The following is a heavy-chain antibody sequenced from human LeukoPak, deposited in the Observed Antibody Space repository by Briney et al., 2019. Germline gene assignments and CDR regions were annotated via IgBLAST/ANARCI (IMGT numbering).Heavy chain of an antibody. CDR3: ARDRAAAGTSRGLDY. V-gene: IGHV3-21*05. CDR2: ISSSSSYT. J-gene: IGHJ4*02. CDR1: GFTFSSYS. Sequence: SGGSLRLSCAASGFTFSSYSMNWVRQAPGKGLEWVSYISSSSSYTNYAASVKGRFTISRDNAKNSLYLQMNSLRAEDTAVYYCARDRAAAGTSRGLDYWGQGTLVTVSS. D-gene: IGHD6-13*01.